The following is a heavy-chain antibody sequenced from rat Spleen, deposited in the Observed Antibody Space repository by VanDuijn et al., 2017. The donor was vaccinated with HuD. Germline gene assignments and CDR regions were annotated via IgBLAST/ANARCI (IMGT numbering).Heavy chain of an antibody. D-gene: IGHD1-12*02. J-gene: IGHJ1*01. CDR1: GFTFSDYN. V-gene: IGHV5-7*01. CDR2: IIYDGSRT. CDR3: ARRHYDGAYGYFDF. Sequence: EVQLVESGGGLVQPGRSLKLSCAASGFTFSDYNMAWVRQAPKKGLEWVATIIYDGSRTYYRDSVKGRFTISRHNAKTTQYLQMDSLRSEDTATYYCARRHYDGAYGYFDFWGPGTMVTVSS.